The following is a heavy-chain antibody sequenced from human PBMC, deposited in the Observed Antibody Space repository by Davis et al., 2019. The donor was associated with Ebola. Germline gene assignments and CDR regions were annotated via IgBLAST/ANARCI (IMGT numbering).Heavy chain of an antibody. D-gene: IGHD3-16*01. V-gene: IGHV3-66*01. J-gene: IGHJ4*02. CDR3: QGGYYFDY. CDR2: IYSGGST. Sequence: GESLKISCAASGFTVTSNYMSWVRQAPGKGLEWVSVIYSGGSTYYADSVKGRFTIPRDNSKNTLYLQMNSLRAEDTAVYYCQGGYYFDYWGQGTLVTVSS. CDR1: GFTVTSNY.